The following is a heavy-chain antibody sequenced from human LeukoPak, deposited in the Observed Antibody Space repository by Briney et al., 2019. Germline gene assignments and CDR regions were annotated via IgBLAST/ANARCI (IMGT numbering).Heavy chain of an antibody. CDR2: IKQDGSEK. D-gene: IGHD1-1*01. CDR1: GFTFSSDW. V-gene: IGHV3-7*01. J-gene: IGHJ4*02. CDR3: ARGSGGSRLYYFDY. Sequence: QPGGSLRLSCAASGFTFSSDWMSWVRQAPGKGLEWVANIKQDGSEKYYVDSVKGRFTISRDNAKNSLYLQMNSLRAEDTAVYYCARGSGGSRLYYFDYWGQGTLVTVSS.